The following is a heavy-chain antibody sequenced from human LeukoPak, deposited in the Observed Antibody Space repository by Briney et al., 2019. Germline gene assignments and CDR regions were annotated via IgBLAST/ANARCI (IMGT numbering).Heavy chain of an antibody. CDR1: GGSISSTNYY. V-gene: IGHV4-39*07. D-gene: IGHD3-9*01. J-gene: IGHJ3*02. CDR2: IYYSGST. CDR3: ARAVLRYFDWFRPIHDAFDI. Sequence: PSETLSLTCTVSGGSISSTNYYWGWIRQPPGKGLEWIGSIYYSGSTYYNPSLKGRVTISVDTSKNQFSLKLSSVTAADTAVYYCARAVLRYFDWFRPIHDAFDIWGQGTMVTVSS.